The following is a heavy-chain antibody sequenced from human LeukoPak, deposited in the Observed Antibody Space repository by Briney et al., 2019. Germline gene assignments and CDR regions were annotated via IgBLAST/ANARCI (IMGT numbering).Heavy chain of an antibody. CDR2: INSDGSST. J-gene: IGHJ4*02. D-gene: IGHD4-11*01. V-gene: IGHV3-74*01. CDR1: GFTFSNYW. CDR3: ARDPTSDFGNNPHFDY. Sequence: GGSLRLSCAASGFTFSNYWMSWVRQAPGKGLLWVSRINSDGSSTSYADSVKGRFTISRDNAKNTLYLQMNSLRAEDTAVYYCARDPTSDFGNNPHFDYWGQGTLVTVSS.